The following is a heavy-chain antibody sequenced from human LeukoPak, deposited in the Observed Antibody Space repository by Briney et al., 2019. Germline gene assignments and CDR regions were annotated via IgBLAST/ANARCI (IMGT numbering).Heavy chain of an antibody. CDR3: ARDSSVPYGITD. CDR2: IGPGGTDT. D-gene: IGHD4-17*01. V-gene: IGHV3-23*01. Sequence: GGSLRLSCATSGFTFSRYAMSWVRQAPGKGLEWVSAIGPGGTDTYYADSVKGRFTISRYNFKSTLFLQMNSLRDDDMAVYYCARDSSVPYGITDWGQGTLVTVSS. J-gene: IGHJ4*02. CDR1: GFTFSRYA.